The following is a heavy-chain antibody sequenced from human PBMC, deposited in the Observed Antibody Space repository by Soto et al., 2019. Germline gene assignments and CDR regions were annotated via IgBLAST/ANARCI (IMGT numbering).Heavy chain of an antibody. Sequence: QVLLVQSGAEVKRPGASVKVSCKASGYTFSNYGITWVRQAPGHGLEWLGWVTAFNGDTNYAQNDQGRVTLTTDTSRETAYMELRSLRPDDTAVYYCARDGRVSFYYYGMDVWGQGTTVIVSS. CDR1: GYTFSNYG. J-gene: IGHJ6*02. CDR2: VTAFNGDT. CDR3: ARDGRVSFYYYGMDV. V-gene: IGHV1-18*01.